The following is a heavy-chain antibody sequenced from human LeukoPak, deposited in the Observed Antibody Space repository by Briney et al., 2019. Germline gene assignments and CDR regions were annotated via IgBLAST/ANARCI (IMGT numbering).Heavy chain of an antibody. V-gene: IGHV1-69*13. Sequence: SVKVSCKASGGTFSSYAISWVRQAPGQGLEWMGGIIPIFGTANYAQKFQGRVTITADESTSTAYMELSSLRSEDTAVYYCARITSPTYYDSSGYYDYWGQGTLVTVSS. CDR3: ARITSPTYYDSSGYYDY. D-gene: IGHD3-22*01. J-gene: IGHJ4*02. CDR2: IIPIFGTA. CDR1: GGTFSSYA.